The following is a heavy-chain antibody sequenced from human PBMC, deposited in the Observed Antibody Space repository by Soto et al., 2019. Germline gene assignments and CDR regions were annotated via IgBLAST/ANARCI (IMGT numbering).Heavy chain of an antibody. CDR1: GGSISSYY. CDR2: IFYSGTT. J-gene: IGHJ4*02. CDR3: ARGAGGNFDY. D-gene: IGHD3-16*01. Sequence: LQGSGPGLGKASEALALPCVFSGGSISSYYWNWIRQSPGEGLEWIGYIFYSGTTKFNPSLESRVSLSIDTSKNQISLKLSSVTAADTAIYYCARGAGGNFDYWGQGTLVTVSS. V-gene: IGHV4-59*01.